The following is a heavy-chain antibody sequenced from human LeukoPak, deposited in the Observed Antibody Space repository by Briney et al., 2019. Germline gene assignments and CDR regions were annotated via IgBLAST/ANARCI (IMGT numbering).Heavy chain of an antibody. V-gene: IGHV4-59*01. D-gene: IGHD5-12*01. CDR1: GGTISSYY. J-gene: IGHJ4*02. Sequence: PSETLSLTCTVSGGTISSYYWSWIRQPPGKGLEWIGYMYYSGSANYNPSLKSRVTISLDTSNNQFSLRLSSATAADTAVYYCARDTGYRRFDSWGQGALVTVSS. CDR2: MYYSGSA. CDR3: ARDTGYRRFDS.